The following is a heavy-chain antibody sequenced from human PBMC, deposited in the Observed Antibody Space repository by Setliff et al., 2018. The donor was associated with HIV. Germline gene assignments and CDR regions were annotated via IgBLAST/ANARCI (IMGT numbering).Heavy chain of an antibody. Sequence: SETLSLTCAVYGGSFSGYYWSWIRQPPGKGLEWIGEINHSGSTNYNPSLKSRVTISVDTSKNQFSLKLSSVTAADTAVYYCARWYYYYYMDVWGKGTTVTVSS. CDR2: INHSGST. J-gene: IGHJ6*03. CDR3: ARWYYYYYMDV. CDR1: GGSFSGYY. V-gene: IGHV4-34*01.